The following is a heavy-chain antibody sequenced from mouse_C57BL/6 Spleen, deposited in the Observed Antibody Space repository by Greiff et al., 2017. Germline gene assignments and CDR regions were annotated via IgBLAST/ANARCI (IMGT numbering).Heavy chain of an antibody. CDR2: INPSSGYT. D-gene: IGHD3-3*01. V-gene: IGHV1-4*01. Sequence: VQLQQSGAELARPGASVKMSCKASGYTFTSYTMPWVKQRPGQGLEWIGYINPSSGYTKYNQKFKDKATWTADKSSSTAYLQLSSLTSEDSAVDYWARWGTAFDYWGKGTTLTVSS. CDR3: ARWGTAFDY. CDR1: GYTFTSYT. J-gene: IGHJ2*01.